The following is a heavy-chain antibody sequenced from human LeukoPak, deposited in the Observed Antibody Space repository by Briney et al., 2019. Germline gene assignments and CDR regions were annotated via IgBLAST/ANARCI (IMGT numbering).Heavy chain of an antibody. D-gene: IGHD1-1*01. CDR2: IYYSGRT. Sequence: SETLSLTCTVSGGSISSNSWSWIRQPPGQGLEWIANIYYSGRTNYNPSLKSRVTISVDSSKNQFSLKLSSVTAADTAVYYCATSGSSGWNVRTFDYWGQGTLVTVSS. CDR1: GGSISSNS. J-gene: IGHJ4*02. V-gene: IGHV4-59*13. CDR3: ATSGSSGWNVRTFDY.